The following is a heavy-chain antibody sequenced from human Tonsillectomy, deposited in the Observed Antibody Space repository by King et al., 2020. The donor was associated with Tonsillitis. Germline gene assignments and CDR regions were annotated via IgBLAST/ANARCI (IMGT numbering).Heavy chain of an antibody. D-gene: IGHD3-22*01. CDR2: IYWDDDK. V-gene: IGHV2-5*02. CDR1: GFSLSTSGVG. J-gene: IGHJ4*02. Sequence: TLKESGPTLVKPTQTLTLTFTFSGFSLSTSGVGVGWIRQPPGKALEWLGIIYWDDDKRYSPSLKSRLTITKDTSKNQVVLTMTNMDPVDTATYYCAHMYYYDSSGYFTPDYWGQGTLVTVSS. CDR3: AHMYYYDSSGYFTPDY.